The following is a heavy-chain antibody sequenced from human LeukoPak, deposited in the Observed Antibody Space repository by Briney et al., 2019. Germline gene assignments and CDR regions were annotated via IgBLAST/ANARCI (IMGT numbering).Heavy chain of an antibody. J-gene: IGHJ4*02. CDR1: GGSISSYY. D-gene: IGHD3-22*01. Sequence: SETLSLTCTVSGGSISSYYWSWIRQPPGKGLEWIGYIYSSGSTNYNPSLKSRVTISVDTSKNQFSLKLSSVTAADTAVYYCARGPAPYYYDSSGYYPFDYWGQGTLVTVSS. V-gene: IGHV4-59*12. CDR3: ARGPAPYYYDSSGYYPFDY. CDR2: IYSSGST.